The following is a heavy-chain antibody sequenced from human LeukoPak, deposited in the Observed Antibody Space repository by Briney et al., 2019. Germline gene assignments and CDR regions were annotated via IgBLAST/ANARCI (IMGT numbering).Heavy chain of an antibody. D-gene: IGHD4-17*01. Sequence: GGSLRLSCAASGFTFSSYAMHWVRQAPGKGLEYVSAISSNGGSTYYANSVKGRFTISRDNSKNTLYLQMGSLRAEDMAVYYCARGGQDYGDPYYFDYWGQGTLVTVSS. V-gene: IGHV3-64*01. CDR2: ISSNGGST. CDR1: GFTFSSYA. J-gene: IGHJ4*02. CDR3: ARGGQDYGDPYYFDY.